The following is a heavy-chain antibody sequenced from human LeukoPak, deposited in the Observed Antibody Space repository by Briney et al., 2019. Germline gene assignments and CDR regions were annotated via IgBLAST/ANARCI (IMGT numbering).Heavy chain of an antibody. CDR1: GYTFTGYY. CDR3: ARRGGYYYDSSGPEYFQH. Sequence: GASVKVSCKASGYTFTGYYMHWVRQAPGQGLEWMGWINPNSGGTNYAQKFQGRVTMTRDTSISTAYMELSRLRSDDTAVYYCARRGGYYYDSSGPEYFQHWGQGTLVTVSS. D-gene: IGHD3-22*01. J-gene: IGHJ1*01. V-gene: IGHV1-2*02. CDR2: INPNSGGT.